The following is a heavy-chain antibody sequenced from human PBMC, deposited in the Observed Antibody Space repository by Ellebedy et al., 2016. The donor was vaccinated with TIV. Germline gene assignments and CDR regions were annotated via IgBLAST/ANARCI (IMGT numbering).Heavy chain of an antibody. J-gene: IGHJ5*02. D-gene: IGHD6-6*01. Sequence: GSLRLSXTVSGYSISSGYYWGWIRQPPGKGLEWIGSIYHSGSTYYNPSLKSRVTISVDTSKNQFSLKLSSVTAADTAVYYCARDAKDRAPPFGDNWFDPWGQGTLVTVSS. CDR1: GYSISSGYY. V-gene: IGHV4-38-2*02. CDR3: ARDAKDRAPPFGDNWFDP. CDR2: IYHSGST.